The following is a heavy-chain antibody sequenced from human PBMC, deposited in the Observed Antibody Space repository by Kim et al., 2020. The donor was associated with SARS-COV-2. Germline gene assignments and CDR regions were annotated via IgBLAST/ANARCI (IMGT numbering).Heavy chain of an antibody. CDR2: INHSGST. CDR3: ARGTRQWLVRGPYYYYMDV. D-gene: IGHD6-19*01. CDR1: GGSFSGYY. V-gene: IGHV4-34*01. Sequence: SETLSLTCAVYGGSFSGYYWSWIRQPPGKGLEWIGEINHSGSTNYNPSLKSRVTISVDTSKNQFSLKLSSVTAADTDVYYCARGTRQWLVRGPYYYYMDVWGKGTTVTVS. J-gene: IGHJ6*03.